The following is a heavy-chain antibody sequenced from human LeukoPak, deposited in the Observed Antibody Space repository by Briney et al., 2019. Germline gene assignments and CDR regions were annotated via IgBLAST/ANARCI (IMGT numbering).Heavy chain of an antibody. J-gene: IGHJ4*02. Sequence: ASVKVSCKASGYTFTNYDINWVRQATGQGLEWMGWMNPNSGYTGYAQRFQDRVTMTRNTSISTAYMELSSLRSEDTAVYYCARGRFSGSYSYWGQGTLVTVSS. V-gene: IGHV1-8*01. CDR1: GYTFTNYD. D-gene: IGHD1-26*01. CDR3: ARGRFSGSYSY. CDR2: MNPNSGYT.